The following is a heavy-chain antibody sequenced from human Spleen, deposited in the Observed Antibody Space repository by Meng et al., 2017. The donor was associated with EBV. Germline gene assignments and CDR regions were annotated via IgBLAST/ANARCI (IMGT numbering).Heavy chain of an antibody. Sequence: QVQLVQAGAEVKKPGSSVKVSCTAYGVNFRHIAIGWVRQAPGQGLEWMGAIVPIVGKSNYAARFNDRVIISADEFTSTVYLELSSLTFEDTAVYYCASDSPEGGYKTFDYWGQGTLVTVSS. V-gene: IGHV1-69*01. J-gene: IGHJ4*02. CDR2: IVPIVGKS. D-gene: IGHD5-24*01. CDR3: ASDSPEGGYKTFDY. CDR1: GVNFRHIA.